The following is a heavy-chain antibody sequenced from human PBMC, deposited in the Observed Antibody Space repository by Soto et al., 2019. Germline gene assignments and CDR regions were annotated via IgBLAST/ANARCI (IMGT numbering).Heavy chain of an antibody. V-gene: IGHV1-18*01. D-gene: IGHD3-10*01. CDR2: ISAYNGNT. Sequence: ASVKVSCKASGYTFTSYGISWVRQAPGQGLEWMGWISAYNGNTNYAQKLQGRVTMTTDTSTSTAYMELRSLGSDDTAVYYCARRYYGSGSSDAFDIWGQGTMVTVSS. CDR3: ARRYYGSGSSDAFDI. J-gene: IGHJ3*02. CDR1: GYTFTSYG.